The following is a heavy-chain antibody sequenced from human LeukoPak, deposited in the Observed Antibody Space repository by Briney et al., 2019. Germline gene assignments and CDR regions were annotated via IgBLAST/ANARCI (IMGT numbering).Heavy chain of an antibody. D-gene: IGHD3-22*01. Sequence: SETLSLTCTVSGGSISSGDYFWSWIRQPPGKGLEWIGYIYYSGSAYYNPSLKSRVTISVDTSKNQFSLKLSPVTAADMAVYYCARDPHYHDRSGSFVWGQGTMVTVSS. V-gene: IGHV4-30-4*08. CDR1: GGSISSGDYF. J-gene: IGHJ3*01. CDR3: ARDPHYHDRSGSFV. CDR2: IYYSGSA.